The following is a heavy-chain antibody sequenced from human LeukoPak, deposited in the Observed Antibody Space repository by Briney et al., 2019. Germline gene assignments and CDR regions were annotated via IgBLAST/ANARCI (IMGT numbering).Heavy chain of an antibody. J-gene: IGHJ4*02. D-gene: IGHD5-12*01. V-gene: IGHV3-23*01. Sequence: GGSLRLSCAASGFTFSSYAMSWVRQAPGKGLECVSAISGSGGSTYYADSVKGRFTISRDNSKNTLYLQMNSLRAEDTAVYYCAKDRSGYDLGGSSGFSYWGQGTLVTVSS. CDR1: GFTFSSYA. CDR2: ISGSGGST. CDR3: AKDRSGYDLGGSSGFSY.